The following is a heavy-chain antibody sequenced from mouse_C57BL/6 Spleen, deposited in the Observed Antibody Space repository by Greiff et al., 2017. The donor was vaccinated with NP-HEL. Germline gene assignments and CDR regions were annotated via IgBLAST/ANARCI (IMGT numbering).Heavy chain of an antibody. CDR1: GFTFSDYG. CDR3: ARTLLSYAMDY. Sequence: EVQLVESGEGLVKPGGSLKLSCAASGFTFSDYGMHWVRQAPEKGLEWVAYISSGSSTIYYADTVKGRFTISRDNAKNTLFLQMTSLRSEDTAMYYCARTLLSYAMDYWGQGTSVTVSS. CDR2: ISSGSSTI. J-gene: IGHJ4*01. V-gene: IGHV5-17*01. D-gene: IGHD2-10*01.